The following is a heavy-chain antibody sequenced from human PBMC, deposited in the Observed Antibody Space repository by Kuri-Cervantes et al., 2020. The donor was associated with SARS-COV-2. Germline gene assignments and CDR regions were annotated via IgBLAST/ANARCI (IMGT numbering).Heavy chain of an antibody. V-gene: IGHV1-2*02. J-gene: IGHJ6*02. Sequence: ASVKVSCKASGYTFTGYYMHWVRQAPGQGLEWMGWINPNIGGTNYARKFQGRVTMTRETSISTAYMELSRLRSDDTAVYYYARDLPTGAREYYGLDVWGQGTTVTVSS. D-gene: IGHD1-1*01. CDR2: INPNIGGT. CDR1: GYTFTGYY. CDR3: ARDLPTGAREYYGLDV.